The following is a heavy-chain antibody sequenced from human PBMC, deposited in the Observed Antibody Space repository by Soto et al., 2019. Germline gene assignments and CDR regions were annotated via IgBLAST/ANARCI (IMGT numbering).Heavy chain of an antibody. D-gene: IGHD4-4*01. CDR2: IYYSGST. J-gene: IGHJ6*02. CDR3: AGDRAAGTTVTSFYYYYGMDV. CDR1: GGSISSGGYY. Sequence: SETLSLTCTVSGGSISSGGYYWSWIRQHPGKGLEWIGYIYYSGSTYYNPSLKSRVTISVDTSKNQFSLKLSSVTAADTAVYYCAGDRAAGTTVTSFYYYYGMDVWGQGTTVTVSS. V-gene: IGHV4-31*03.